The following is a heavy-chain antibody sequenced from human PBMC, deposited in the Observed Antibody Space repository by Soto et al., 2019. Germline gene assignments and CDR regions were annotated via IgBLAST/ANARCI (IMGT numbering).Heavy chain of an antibody. Sequence: ESGGGVVQPGRSLRLSCAASGFTFSSYGMHWVRQAPGKGLEWVAVIWYDGSNKYYADSVKGRFTISRDNSKNTLYLQMNSLRAEDTAVYYCARDGSTTIFDYWGQGTLVTVSS. CDR1: GFTFSSYG. CDR2: IWYDGSNK. V-gene: IGHV3-33*01. J-gene: IGHJ4*02. D-gene: IGHD1-26*01. CDR3: ARDGSTTIFDY.